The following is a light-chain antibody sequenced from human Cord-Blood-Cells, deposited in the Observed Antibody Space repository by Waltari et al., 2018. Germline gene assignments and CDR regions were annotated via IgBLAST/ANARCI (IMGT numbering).Light chain of an antibody. Sequence: QSALTQPASVSGSPGQSITISCTGTSSDVGSYNLVSWYQQHPGKALKLMIYEVSKRPSGVSNRFSGSKSGNTASLTISGLQAEDEADYYCCSYAGSSTFDVVFGGGTKLTVL. CDR3: CSYAGSSTFDVV. J-gene: IGLJ2*01. CDR2: EVS. CDR1: SSDVGSYNL. V-gene: IGLV2-23*02.